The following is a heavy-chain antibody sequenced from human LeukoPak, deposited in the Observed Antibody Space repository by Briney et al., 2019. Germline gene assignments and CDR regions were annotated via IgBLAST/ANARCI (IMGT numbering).Heavy chain of an antibody. V-gene: IGHV4-59*08. D-gene: IGHD5-24*01. CDR2: IYYSGST. CDR1: SGSISSYY. J-gene: IGHJ4*02. CDR3: ARGARAGYNLEPFDY. Sequence: PSETLSLTCTVSSGSISSYYWSWIRQPPGKGLEWIGHIYYSGSTKYNPSLKSRVTISVDTSKNQFSLKLSSVTAADTAVYYCARGARAGYNLEPFDYWGQGTLVTVSS.